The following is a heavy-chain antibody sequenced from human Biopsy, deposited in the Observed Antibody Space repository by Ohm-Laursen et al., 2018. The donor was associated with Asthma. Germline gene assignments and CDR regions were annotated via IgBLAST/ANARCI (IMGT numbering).Heavy chain of an antibody. CDR2: INPVFGTT. J-gene: IGHJ4*02. D-gene: IGHD2-2*01. V-gene: IGHV1-69*13. Sequence: ASVKVSCKSLGGTFNTYVIGWARQAPGQGLEWMGGINPVFGTTTYPQKFQDRVPITADASTSTVYMELSSLRSEDTAVYYCARKAGSCISRTCYSLDFWGQGTLVTVSS. CDR3: ARKAGSCISRTCYSLDF. CDR1: GGTFNTYV.